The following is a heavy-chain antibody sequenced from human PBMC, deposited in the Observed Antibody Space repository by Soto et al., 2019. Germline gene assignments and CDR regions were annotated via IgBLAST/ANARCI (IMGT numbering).Heavy chain of an antibody. CDR2: ISSSSTI. D-gene: IGHD2-15*01. V-gene: IGHV3-48*02. J-gene: IGHJ6*02. CDR3: ARDPGGSWDV. CDR1: GFTFSSYS. Sequence: PGGSLRLSCAASGFTFSSYSMNWVRQAPGKGLEWVSYISSSSTIYYADSVKGRFTISRDNAKNSLYLQMNSLRDEDTAVYYCARDPGGSWDVWGQGTTVTV.